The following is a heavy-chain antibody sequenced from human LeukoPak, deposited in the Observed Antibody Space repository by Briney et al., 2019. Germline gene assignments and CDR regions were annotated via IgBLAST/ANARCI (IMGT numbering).Heavy chain of an antibody. CDR1: GGTFSSYA. V-gene: IGHV1-69*06. D-gene: IGHD2-2*01. J-gene: IGHJ5*02. Sequence: EASVKVSCKASGGTFSSYAISWVRQAPGQGLEWMGGIIPILGTSNYAQKFQGRVTITADKSTSTAYMELSSLRSEDTAVYYCARDARHRYCSSPSCYRGWFDPWGQGTLVTVSS. CDR2: IIPILGTS. CDR3: ARDARHRYCSSPSCYRGWFDP.